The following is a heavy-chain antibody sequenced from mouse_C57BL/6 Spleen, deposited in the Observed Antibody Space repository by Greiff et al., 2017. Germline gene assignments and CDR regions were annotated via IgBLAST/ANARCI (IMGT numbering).Heavy chain of an antibody. D-gene: IGHD2-4*01. CDR2: IDPNSGGT. V-gene: IGHV1-72*01. Sequence: QVQLQQPGAELVKPGASVKLSCKASGYTFTSYWMHWVKQRPGRGLEWIGRIDPNSGGTKYNEKFKSKATLTVDKPSSTGYMQLSSLTSEDSAVFDCARSIYYDSDNCFDYWGQGTTLTVSS. J-gene: IGHJ2*01. CDR1: GYTFTSYW. CDR3: ARSIYYDSDNCFDY.